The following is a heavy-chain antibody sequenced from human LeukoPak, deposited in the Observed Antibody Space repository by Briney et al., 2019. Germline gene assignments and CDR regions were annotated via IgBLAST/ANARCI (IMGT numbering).Heavy chain of an antibody. CDR3: ARHPIVGATRPLYYFDY. D-gene: IGHD1-26*01. Sequence: PSETLSLTCTVSGDSISTSRYSWGWIRQPPGKGLGWIGNIYYSGSTYYNPSLKSRVTISVDPSTNRFSLQLASVTAADTAVYYCARHPIVGATRPLYYFDYWGQGNLVTVSS. V-gene: IGHV4-39*01. CDR2: IYYSGST. CDR1: GDSISTSRYS. J-gene: IGHJ4*02.